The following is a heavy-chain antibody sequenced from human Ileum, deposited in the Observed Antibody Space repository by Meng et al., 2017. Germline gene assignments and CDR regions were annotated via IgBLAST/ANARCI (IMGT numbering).Heavy chain of an antibody. Sequence: GGSLRLSCAGPGLTFSSNAMSWVRQAPGKGLEWVSAISASGGSTYYAGSVTGRFTISRDKSKNTLYLQMNSLRAEDTAVYYCAKEKDFGPRLNCDYWGQGTLVTVSS. CDR3: AKEKDFGPRLNCDY. CDR2: ISASGGST. V-gene: IGHV3-23*01. J-gene: IGHJ4*02. CDR1: GLTFSSNA. D-gene: IGHD2-8*01.